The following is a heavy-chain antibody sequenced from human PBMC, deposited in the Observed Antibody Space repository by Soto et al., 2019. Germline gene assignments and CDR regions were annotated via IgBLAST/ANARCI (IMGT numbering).Heavy chain of an antibody. D-gene: IGHD1-26*01. J-gene: IGHJ4*02. Sequence: EEELVESRGGLVQPGGSLTLSCAASGFTFSEHYMEWVRQAPGKGLEWVARSRNEAKSYSTDYAASVKGRFTVSRDLSMNSLYLQMNNLKTEDTAVYYCSRMEGDWGQGTLVTVSS. CDR1: GFTFSEHY. V-gene: IGHV3-72*01. CDR3: SRMEGD. CDR2: SRNEAKSYST.